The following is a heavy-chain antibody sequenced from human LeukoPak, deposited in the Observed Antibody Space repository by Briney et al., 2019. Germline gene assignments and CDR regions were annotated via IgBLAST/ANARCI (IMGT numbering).Heavy chain of an antibody. V-gene: IGHV7-4-1*02. J-gene: IGHJ5*02. CDR1: GYTFTSYG. CDR2: INTNTGNP. CDR3: ARDCTNFWFDP. Sequence: ASVKVSCKASGYTFTSYGISWVRQAPGQGLEWMGWINTNTGNPTYAQGFTGRFVFSLDTSVSTAYLQISSLKAEDTAVYYCARDCTNFWFDPWGQGTLVTVSS. D-gene: IGHD2-8*01.